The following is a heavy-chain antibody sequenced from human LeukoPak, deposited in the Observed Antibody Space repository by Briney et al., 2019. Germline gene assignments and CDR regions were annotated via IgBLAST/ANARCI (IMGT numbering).Heavy chain of an antibody. D-gene: IGHD3-10*01. CDR1: GFTFSSYA. CDR2: TSGSGGST. CDR3: AKDPMVRGVGPFDY. Sequence: GGSLRLSCAASGFTFSSYAMSWVRQAPGKGLEWVSATSGSGGSTYYADSVKGRFTISRDNSKNTLYLQMNSLRAEDTAVYYCAKDPMVRGVGPFDYWGQGTLVTVSS. J-gene: IGHJ4*02. V-gene: IGHV3-23*01.